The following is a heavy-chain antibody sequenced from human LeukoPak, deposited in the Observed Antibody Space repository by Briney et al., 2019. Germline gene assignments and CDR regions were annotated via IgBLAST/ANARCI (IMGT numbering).Heavy chain of an antibody. J-gene: IGHJ4*02. D-gene: IGHD2-15*01. CDR3: ARGYCSGGSCVDY. V-gene: IGHV4-59*01. Sequence: PSETLSLTCSVSGGSISSYYWSWIRQPPGKGLEWIGCIYDSGSTNYNPSLKSRVTISADTSKNQFSLKLSSVTAADTAVYYCARGYCSGGSCVDYWGQGTLVTVSS. CDR1: GGSISSYY. CDR2: IYDSGST.